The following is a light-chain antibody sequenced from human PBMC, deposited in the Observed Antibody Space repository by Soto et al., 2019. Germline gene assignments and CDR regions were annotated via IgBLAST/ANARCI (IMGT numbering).Light chain of an antibody. CDR3: QQYGSSLIT. J-gene: IGKJ5*01. CDR1: QSVSSSY. CDR2: GAS. V-gene: IGKV3-20*01. Sequence: EIVLTQSPGTLSLSPGERATLSCRASQSVSSSYLAWYQQKPGQAPRLLIYGASSRATGIPDRFSGSGSGKAFTLTISRLEPEEFAVYYCQQYGSSLITFGQGTRLEIK.